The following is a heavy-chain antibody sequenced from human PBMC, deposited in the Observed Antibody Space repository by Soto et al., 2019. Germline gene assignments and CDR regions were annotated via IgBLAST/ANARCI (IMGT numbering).Heavy chain of an antibody. V-gene: IGHV1-18*01. CDR3: ARGGYYDNVWGKLSHYGLDV. J-gene: IGHJ6*02. Sequence: QVQLVQSASEVMKPGASVKVSCKASGYTFIRYGITWVRQAPVQGLEWIGWISPYNDQTIYAQKLQGRVTMTADTSTGTVYMQLRSLKSDDTAVYYCARGGYYDNVWGKLSHYGLDVWGQGTSVTVSS. D-gene: IGHD3-16*01. CDR1: GYTFIRYG. CDR2: ISPYNDQT.